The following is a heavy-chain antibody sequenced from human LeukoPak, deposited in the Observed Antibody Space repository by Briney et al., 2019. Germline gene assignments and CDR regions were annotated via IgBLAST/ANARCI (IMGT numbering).Heavy chain of an antibody. CDR3: ARTPTTLTTGYYMDV. J-gene: IGHJ6*03. D-gene: IGHD4-17*01. CDR2: IYYSGST. V-gene: IGHV4-31*03. Sequence: SQTLSLTCTVSGGSISSGGHYWSWIRQHPGKGLEWIGYIYYSGSTYYNPSLKSRVTISVDTSKNQFSLKLSSVTAADTAVYYCARTPTTLTTGYYMDVWGKGTTVTVSS. CDR1: GGSISSGGHY.